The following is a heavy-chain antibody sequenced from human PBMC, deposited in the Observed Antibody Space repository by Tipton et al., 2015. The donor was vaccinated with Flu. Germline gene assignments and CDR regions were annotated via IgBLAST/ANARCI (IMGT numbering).Heavy chain of an antibody. V-gene: IGHV3-11*01. CDR3: ARDLRGYSYGLDY. CDR1: GFTFSDYY. D-gene: IGHD5-18*01. CDR2: ISSSGSTI. J-gene: IGHJ4*02. Sequence: SLRLSCAASGFTFSDYYMSWIRQAPGKGLEWVSYISSSGSTIYYADSVKGRFTIPRDNAKNSLYLQMNSLRAEDTAVYYCARDLRGYSYGLDYWGQGTLVTVSS.